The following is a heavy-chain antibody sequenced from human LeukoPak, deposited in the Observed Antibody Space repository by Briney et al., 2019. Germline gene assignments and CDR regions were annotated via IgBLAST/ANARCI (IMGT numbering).Heavy chain of an antibody. J-gene: IGHJ3*02. CDR3: ARDYYYDSSGYYYRAGDYFDI. V-gene: IGHV4-59*01. CDR1: GCSISSYY. D-gene: IGHD3-22*01. CDR2: IYYSGRT. Sequence: SENLSLTCTGSGCSISSYYWSWTRQPPGEGLEWIGYIYYSGRTNYNPSLKSRVTISVDTSKNQFSLKLSSVTAADTAVYYCARDYYYDSSGYYYRAGDYFDIWGQGTMVTVSS.